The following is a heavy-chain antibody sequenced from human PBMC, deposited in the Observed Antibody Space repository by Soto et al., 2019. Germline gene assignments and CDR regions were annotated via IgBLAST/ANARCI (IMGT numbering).Heavy chain of an antibody. V-gene: IGHV3-30*18. CDR2: ISYDGSNK. CDR1: GFTFSSYG. CDR3: AKEIKGYGFWSGHLLPPLNY. J-gene: IGHJ4*02. D-gene: IGHD3-3*01. Sequence: QVQLVESGGGVVQPGRSLRLSCAASGFTFSSYGMHWVRQAPGKGLEWVAVISYDGSNKYYADSVKGRFTISRDKSKNTLYLQMGSVRGEDTAVNYCAKEIKGYGFWSGHLLPPLNYWGQGTPVT.